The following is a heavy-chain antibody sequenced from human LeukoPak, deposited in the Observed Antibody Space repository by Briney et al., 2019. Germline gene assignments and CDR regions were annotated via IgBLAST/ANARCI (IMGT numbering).Heavy chain of an antibody. D-gene: IGHD6-13*01. Sequence: ASVKVSCKASGYTFTGYYMHWVRQAPGQGLEWMGWINPSSGGTNYAQKFQGRVTMTRDTSISTAYMELSRLRSDDTAVYYCARESVIIAAAGKGFDYWGQGTLVTVSS. CDR2: INPSSGGT. V-gene: IGHV1-2*02. CDR3: ARESVIIAAAGKGFDY. J-gene: IGHJ4*02. CDR1: GYTFTGYY.